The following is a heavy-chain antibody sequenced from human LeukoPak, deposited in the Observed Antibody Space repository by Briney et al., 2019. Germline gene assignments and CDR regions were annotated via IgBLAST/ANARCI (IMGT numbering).Heavy chain of an antibody. V-gene: IGHV3-20*04. CDR2: RNGAGT. Sequence: GGSLRLSCATSGFTFDDYGMSWVRQAPGKGLEWVSGRNGAGTGYADSVKGRFTISRDNAKNSLYLQMNSLRAEDTAVYYCAKASAMIVVVSKHFDYWGQGTLVTVSS. CDR3: AKASAMIVVVSKHFDY. J-gene: IGHJ4*02. D-gene: IGHD3-22*01. CDR1: GFTFDDYG.